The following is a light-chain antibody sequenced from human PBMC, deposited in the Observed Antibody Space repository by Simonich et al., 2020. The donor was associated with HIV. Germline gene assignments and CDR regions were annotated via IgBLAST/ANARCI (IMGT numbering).Light chain of an antibody. CDR2: GAS. CDR3: QQYYSTPPYT. Sequence: DIVMTQFPDSLAVSLGERATINCKPSQSVLYSSNNKNYLVWYQQKPGQPPKLLIYGASTRESGVPDRFSGSGSGTDFTLTISSLQAEDVAVYYCQQYYSTPPYTFGQGTKLEIK. CDR1: QSVLYSSNNKNY. V-gene: IGKV4-1*01. J-gene: IGKJ2*01.